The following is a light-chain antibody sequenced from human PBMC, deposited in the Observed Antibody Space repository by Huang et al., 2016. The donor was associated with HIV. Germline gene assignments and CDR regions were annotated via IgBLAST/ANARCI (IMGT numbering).Light chain of an antibody. CDR2: GAS. J-gene: IGKJ4*01. CDR3: QQNYGSPFT. Sequence: DIQMTQSPSSLSASVGDRVNITCRAGQSIRNYLSWYQQRPGKAPKLLVYGASRLQSGVPSRFSGSGSGTDFTLTISSLQPEDFATYYCQQNYGSPFTFGGGTKVDIK. CDR1: QSIRNY. V-gene: IGKV1-39*01.